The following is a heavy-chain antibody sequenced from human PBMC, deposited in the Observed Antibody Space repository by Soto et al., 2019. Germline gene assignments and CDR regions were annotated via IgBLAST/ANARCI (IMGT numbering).Heavy chain of an antibody. V-gene: IGHV3-23*01. Sequence: GGSLRLSCAASGFTFSSYAMSWVRQAPGKGLEWVSAISGSGGSTYYAGSVKGRFTISRDNSKNTLYLQMNSLRAEDTAVYYCAKVLVTAIPGYYYYGMDVWGQGTTVTVSS. D-gene: IGHD2-21*02. CDR1: GFTFSSYA. J-gene: IGHJ6*02. CDR2: ISGSGGST. CDR3: AKVLVTAIPGYYYYGMDV.